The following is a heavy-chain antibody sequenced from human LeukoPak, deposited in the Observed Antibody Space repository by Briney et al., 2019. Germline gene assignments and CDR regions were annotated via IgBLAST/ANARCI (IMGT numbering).Heavy chain of an antibody. CDR1: GFTFSSYS. V-gene: IGHV3-21*01. D-gene: IGHD6-13*01. Sequence: PGGSLRLSCAASGFTFSSYSMNWVRQAPGKGLEWVSSISSSSSYIYYAGSVKGRFTISRDNAKNSLYLQMNSLRAEDTAVYYCARAMIIAAACFDYWGQGTLVTVSS. J-gene: IGHJ4*02. CDR2: ISSSSSYI. CDR3: ARAMIIAAACFDY.